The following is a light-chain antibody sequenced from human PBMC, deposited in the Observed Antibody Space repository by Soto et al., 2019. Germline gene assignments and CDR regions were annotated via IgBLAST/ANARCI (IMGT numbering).Light chain of an antibody. J-gene: IGKJ1*01. V-gene: IGKV1-39*01. CDR3: QQSYSTVWT. CDR1: QSISSY. Sequence: DVQMTQSPSSLSASVGDIVTITCRASQSISSYLNWYQQKPGKAPKLRIYAASSLQSGVPSRFSGSGSGTDFTLTISSLQPEDFATYYCQQSYSTVWTFGQGTKVEIK. CDR2: AAS.